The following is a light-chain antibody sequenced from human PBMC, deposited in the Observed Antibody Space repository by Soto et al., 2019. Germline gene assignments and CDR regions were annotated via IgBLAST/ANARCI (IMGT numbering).Light chain of an antibody. Sequence: EIVLTQSPDTLSLSPGERATLSCRASQSITNNYLAWYQQKPGRAHRLLIYGASSRATGIPDRFSGSGSGTDFTLTISRLEPEDFAMYYCQQYGYLVTFGGGTKV. CDR1: QSITNNY. J-gene: IGKJ4*01. CDR2: GAS. V-gene: IGKV3-20*01. CDR3: QQYGYLVT.